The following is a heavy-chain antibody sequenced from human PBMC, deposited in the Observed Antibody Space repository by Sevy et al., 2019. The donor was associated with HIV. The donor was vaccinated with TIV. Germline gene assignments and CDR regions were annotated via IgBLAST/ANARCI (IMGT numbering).Heavy chain of an antibody. V-gene: IGHV4-61*01. D-gene: IGHD6-13*01. CDR2: IYYSGST. CDR1: GASVSSGSFF. Sequence: SETLSLTCSVSGASVSSGSFFWTWIRQAPGKGLEWIGYIYYSGSTNYNPSLKSRVTFSVDTSKNQFSLKLRSVTAADTAVYYCARDQAESSTTGGLDSWGPGALVTVSS. J-gene: IGHJ4*02. CDR3: ARDQAESSTTGGLDS.